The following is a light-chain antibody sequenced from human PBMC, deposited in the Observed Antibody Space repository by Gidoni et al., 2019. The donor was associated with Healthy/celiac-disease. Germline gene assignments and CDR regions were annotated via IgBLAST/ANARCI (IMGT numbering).Light chain of an antibody. J-gene: IGLJ1*01. Sequence: QSALTQPASVSGSPGQSITISCTGTSSDVGGYNYVSWYQQHPGKAPKLMIYEVSNRPSGVSNRFSCSKSGNTASLTSSGLQAEDEADYYCSSYTSSSTSVFGTGTKVTVL. CDR2: EVS. CDR3: SSYTSSSTSV. CDR1: SSDVGGYNY. V-gene: IGLV2-14*01.